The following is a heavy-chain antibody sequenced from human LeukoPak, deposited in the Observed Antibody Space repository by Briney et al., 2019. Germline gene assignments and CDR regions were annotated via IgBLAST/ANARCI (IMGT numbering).Heavy chain of an antibody. D-gene: IGHD5-18*01. CDR1: GFTFDNYW. J-gene: IGHJ6*02. CDR3: ARSMSGYSYGLYYYYYGMDV. CDR2: ISGSGGST. V-gene: IGHV3-23*01. Sequence: PGGSLRLSCAGSGFTFDNYWMNWVRQAPGKGLEWVSAISGSGGSTYYADSVKGRFTISRDNSKNTLYLQMNSLRAEDTAVYYCARSMSGYSYGLYYYYYGMDVWGQGTTVTVSS.